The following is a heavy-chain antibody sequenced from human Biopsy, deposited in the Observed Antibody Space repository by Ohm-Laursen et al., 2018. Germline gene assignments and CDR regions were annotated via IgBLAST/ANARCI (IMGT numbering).Heavy chain of an antibody. D-gene: IGHD3-3*01. CDR1: GFTFTSYG. J-gene: IGHJ5*02. V-gene: IGHV3-53*01. Sequence: SLRLSCAASGFTFTSYGMHWVRQAPGKGLEWVSFIYGDGRTFYAGSVKDRFTLSRDTSNNLMFLQMDSLRAEDTAMYYCARDLYDFCGGCPFDPGGQGTLVTVS. CDR2: IYGDGRT. CDR3: ARDLYDFCGGCPFDP.